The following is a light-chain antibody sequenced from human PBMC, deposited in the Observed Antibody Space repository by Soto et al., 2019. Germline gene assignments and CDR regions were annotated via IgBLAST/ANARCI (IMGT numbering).Light chain of an antibody. CDR3: QQYNNWLRT. V-gene: IGKV3-15*01. CDR2: GAS. Sequence: EIVMTQSPATLSVSPGERATLSCRASQSVSSNLAWYQQKPGQAPRLLIYGASTRATGIPARFSGSGSGTGFTLTISSLQSVDFAVYYCQQYNNWLRTFGQGTKVDIK. CDR1: QSVSSN. J-gene: IGKJ1*01.